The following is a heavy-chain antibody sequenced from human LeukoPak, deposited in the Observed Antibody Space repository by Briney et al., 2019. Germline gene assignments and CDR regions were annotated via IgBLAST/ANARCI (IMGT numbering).Heavy chain of an antibody. CDR3: ATVNYSSRRPTVTFDF. D-gene: IGHD3-10*01. Sequence: SETLSLTCAVYGGSFSGYYWSWIRQPPGKGLEWIGEINHSGYTNYNPSLKSRVTISVDTSKNQFSLKLSSVTAADTAVYYCATVNYSSRRPTVTFDFWGQGTLVTVSS. V-gene: IGHV4-34*01. CDR2: INHSGYT. J-gene: IGHJ4*02. CDR1: GGSFSGYY.